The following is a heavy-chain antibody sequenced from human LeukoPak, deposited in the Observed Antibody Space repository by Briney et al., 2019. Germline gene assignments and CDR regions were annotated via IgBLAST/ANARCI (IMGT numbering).Heavy chain of an antibody. J-gene: IGHJ6*02. CDR1: GFAFNIYT. CDR2: ISDDSGST. Sequence: GGSLRLSCATSGFAFNIYTMSWVRQAPGKGLEWVSIISDDSGSTYYADSVKGRFTISRDNSKNTLYLQMNSLRAEDTAVYYCARDRNQYYYGSGSWGYYYGMDVWGQGTTVTVSS. D-gene: IGHD3-10*01. V-gene: IGHV3-23*01. CDR3: ARDRNQYYYGSGSWGYYYGMDV.